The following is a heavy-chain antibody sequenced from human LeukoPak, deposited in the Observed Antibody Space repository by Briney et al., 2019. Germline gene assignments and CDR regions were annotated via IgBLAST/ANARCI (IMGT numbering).Heavy chain of an antibody. V-gene: IGHV1-2*02. Sequence: VASVKVSCKASGYTFTGYYMHWVRQAPGQGLEWMGWINPNSGGTNYAQKFQGRVTMTRDTSISTAYMELSRLRSDDTAVYYCARDLVAGYYYYYMDVWGKGTTVTVSS. D-gene: IGHD6-19*01. CDR3: ARDLVAGYYYYYMDV. CDR2: INPNSGGT. J-gene: IGHJ6*03. CDR1: GYTFTGYY.